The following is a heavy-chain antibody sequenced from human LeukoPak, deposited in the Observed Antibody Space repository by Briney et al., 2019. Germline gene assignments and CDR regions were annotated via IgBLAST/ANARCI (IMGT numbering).Heavy chain of an antibody. V-gene: IGHV1-2*02. D-gene: IGHD6-19*01. CDR3: ATQWLVLRDKGLGYHDY. CDR2: INPNSGGT. J-gene: IGHJ4*02. CDR1: GYTFTGYY. Sequence: ASVKVSCKASGYTFTGYYMHWVRQAPGQGLERMGWINPNSGGTNYAQKFQGRVTMTRDTSISTAYMELSRLRSDDTAVYYCATQWLVLRDKGLGYHDYWGQGTLVTVPS.